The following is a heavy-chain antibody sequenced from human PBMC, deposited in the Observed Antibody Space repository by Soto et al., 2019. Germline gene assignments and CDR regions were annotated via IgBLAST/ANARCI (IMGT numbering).Heavy chain of an antibody. Sequence: ETLSLTCTVSGGSISSYYWSWVRQAPGKGLEWVSSISNSGGSTYYADSVKGRFTISRDNSKNTLYLQMNSLRAEDTAVYYCAKEDVGGYYYSGLWGRGTLVTVSS. CDR2: ISNSGGST. V-gene: IGHV3-23*01. CDR3: AKEDVGGYYYSGL. CDR1: GGSISSYY. D-gene: IGHD1-26*01. J-gene: IGHJ4*02.